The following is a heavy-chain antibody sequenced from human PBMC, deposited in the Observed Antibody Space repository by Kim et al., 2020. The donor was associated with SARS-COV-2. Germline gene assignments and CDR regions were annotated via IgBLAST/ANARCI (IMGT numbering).Heavy chain of an antibody. D-gene: IGHD3-9*01. CDR1: GYTFLNYG. CDR2: ISVELGHT. J-gene: IGHJ4*02. V-gene: IGHV1-18*01. Sequence: ASVKVSCKASGYTFLNYGVSWVRQAPGQGLEWVGWISVELGHTEYGEKFQDRVTMTTDTSTSTAYMELRSLTSDDTAMYYCARRLRYFDWGDQFDYWGQGTLVTVSS. CDR3: ARRLRYFDWGDQFDY.